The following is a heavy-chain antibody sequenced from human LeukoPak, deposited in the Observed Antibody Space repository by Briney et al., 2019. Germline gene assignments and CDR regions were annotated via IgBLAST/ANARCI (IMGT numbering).Heavy chain of an antibody. D-gene: IGHD3-16*01. J-gene: IGHJ4*02. CDR1: GFTFSDYR. CDR2: INTDTRGT. CDR3: ARAGAYHFDN. V-gene: IGHV3-74*01. Sequence: GGSLRLSCAASGFTFSDYRMHWVRQAPGKGLVWVSIINTDTRGTYYADSVKGRLTISRDNAKNTLYLQMNSLRAEDTAVYYCARAGAYHFDNWGQGTLVTVSS.